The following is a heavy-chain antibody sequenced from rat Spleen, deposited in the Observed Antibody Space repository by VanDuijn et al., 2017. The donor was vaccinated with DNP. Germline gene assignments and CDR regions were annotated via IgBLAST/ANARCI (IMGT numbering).Heavy chain of an antibody. CDR2: INNAGST. Sequence: EVQLQESGPGLVKPSQSLSLACSVTGFSITSSYRWNWIRKFPGNKLEWMGYINNAGSTYYTPSLKSRISITKDTSKNQFFLQVNSVTTEDTATYYCARSRGPLEYWGQGVMVTVSS. CDR3: ARSRGPLEY. D-gene: IGHD1-11*01. V-gene: IGHV3-3*01. J-gene: IGHJ2*01. CDR1: GFSITSSYR.